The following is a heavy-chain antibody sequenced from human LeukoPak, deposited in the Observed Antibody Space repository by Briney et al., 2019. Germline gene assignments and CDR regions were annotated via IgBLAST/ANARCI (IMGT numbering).Heavy chain of an antibody. CDR2: ISYDGSNK. V-gene: IGHV3-30-3*01. J-gene: IGHJ6*02. D-gene: IGHD3-3*01. Sequence: GRSLRLSCAASGFTFSSYAMHWVRQAPGKGLEWVAVISYDGSNKYYADSVKGRFTISRDNSKNTLYLQMNSLRAEDTAVYYCAREPPDYDFWSGYYYYYYGMDVWGQGTTVTVSS. CDR1: GFTFSSYA. CDR3: AREPPDYDFWSGYYYYYYGMDV.